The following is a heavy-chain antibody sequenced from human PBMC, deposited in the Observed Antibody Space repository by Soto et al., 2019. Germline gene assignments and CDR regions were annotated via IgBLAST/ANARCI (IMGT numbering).Heavy chain of an antibody. CDR3: ARLRLEWLLSGYYYGMDV. J-gene: IGHJ6*02. V-gene: IGHV4-39*01. Sequence: PSETLSLTCTVSGGSISSGRYYWSWIRQHPGKGLEWIGSIYYSGSTYYNPSLKSRVTISVDTSKNQFSLKLSSVTAADTAVYYCARLRLEWLLSGYYYGMDVWGQGTTVTLSS. CDR1: GGSISSGRYY. D-gene: IGHD3-3*01. CDR2: IYYSGST.